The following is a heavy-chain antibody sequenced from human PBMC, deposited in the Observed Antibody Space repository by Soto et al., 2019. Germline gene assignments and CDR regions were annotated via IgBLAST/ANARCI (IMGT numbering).Heavy chain of an antibody. V-gene: IGHV4-59*01. Sequence: PXXTLSLTFTVSGGSISSYYWSWIPQPPGKGLEWIGYIYYSGSTNYNPSLKSRVTISVDTSKNQFSLKLSSVTAPDTAVYYCARDPKQQWLGPHFDYWGQGTLVTVSS. CDR2: IYYSGST. CDR1: GGSISSYY. D-gene: IGHD6-19*01. CDR3: ARDPKQQWLGPHFDY. J-gene: IGHJ4*02.